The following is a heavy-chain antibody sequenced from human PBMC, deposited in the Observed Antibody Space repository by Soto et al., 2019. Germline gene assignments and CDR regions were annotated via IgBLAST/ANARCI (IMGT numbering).Heavy chain of an antibody. CDR3: ARGINYYDSGDDAFDI. Sequence: PVTVSGTASGYTITSYGIRWVRQAPGQGLEWMGWISAYNGNTNYAQKLQGRVTMTTDTSTSTAYMELRSLRSDDTAVYYCARGINYYDSGDDAFDIWGQGTMVTVSS. J-gene: IGHJ3*02. V-gene: IGHV1-18*01. CDR2: ISAYNGNT. D-gene: IGHD3-10*01. CDR1: GYTITSYG.